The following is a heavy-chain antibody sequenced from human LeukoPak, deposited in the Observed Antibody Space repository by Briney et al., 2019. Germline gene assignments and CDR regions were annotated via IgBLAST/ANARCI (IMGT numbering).Heavy chain of an antibody. CDR2: INPSSGAT. Sequence: ASVKVSCKASGYTFTGYFIHWVRQAPGQGLEWMGWINPSSGATNYAQNFQGRVTLTREMSISTAYMEVSRLLSDDTAVYYCARVTYHRSGYYNGIPYWGQGTLVIVSS. CDR3: ARVTYHRSGYYNGIPY. CDR1: GYTFTGYF. V-gene: IGHV1-2*02. D-gene: IGHD3-22*01. J-gene: IGHJ4*02.